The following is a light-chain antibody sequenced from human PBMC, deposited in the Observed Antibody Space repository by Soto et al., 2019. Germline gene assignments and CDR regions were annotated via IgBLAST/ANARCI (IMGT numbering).Light chain of an antibody. CDR1: SSDVGGYNY. CDR2: DVS. J-gene: IGLJ3*02. V-gene: IGLV2-14*01. Sequence: QSALTQPASVSGSPGQSITISRIGTSSDVGGYNYVSWYQQHPGKAPKLMIYDVSNRPSGVSNRFSGSKSGNTASLTISGLQAEDEADYYCSSYTTSSTLVFGGGTKLTVL. CDR3: SSYTTSSTLV.